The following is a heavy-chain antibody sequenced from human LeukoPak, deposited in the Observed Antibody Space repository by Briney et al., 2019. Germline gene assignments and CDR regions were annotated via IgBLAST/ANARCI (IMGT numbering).Heavy chain of an antibody. CDR2: MNPNSGNT. CDR3: ASVYYDSSGRDAFDI. Sequence: ASVKVSCKASGYTFTSYDINWVRQATGQGLEWMGWMNPNSGNTGYAQKFQGRVTITRNTSISTAYMELSSLRSEDTAVYYCASVYYDSSGRDAFDIWGQGTMVTVSS. V-gene: IGHV1-8*03. D-gene: IGHD3-22*01. CDR1: GYTFTSYD. J-gene: IGHJ3*02.